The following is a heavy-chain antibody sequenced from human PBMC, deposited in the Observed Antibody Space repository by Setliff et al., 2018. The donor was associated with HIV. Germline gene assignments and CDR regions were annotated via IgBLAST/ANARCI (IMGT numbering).Heavy chain of an antibody. CDR1: GGTFSDYT. J-gene: IGHJ3*02. V-gene: IGHV1-69*02. D-gene: IGHD3-22*01. Sequence: SVKVSCKASGGTFSDYTVSWVRQAPGQGLEWMGRIIPIIGIENYAQKFQGRLTMTRDTSRSTVYMELSSLRSEDTAVYYCARCYYDSSGPTDAFDIWGQGTVVTVSS. CDR2: IIPIIGIE. CDR3: ARCYYDSSGPTDAFDI.